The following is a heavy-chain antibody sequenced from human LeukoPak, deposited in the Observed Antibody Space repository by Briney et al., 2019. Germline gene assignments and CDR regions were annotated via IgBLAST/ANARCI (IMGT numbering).Heavy chain of an antibody. CDR2: ISGSGGST. V-gene: IGHV3-23*01. CDR1: GFTFSSYA. D-gene: IGHD6-13*01. J-gene: IGHJ6*03. Sequence: GGSLRLSCAASGFTFSSYAMSWVRQAPGKGLEWVSAISGSGGSTYYADSVKGRFTISRDNSKNTLYLQMNSLRAEDTAVYYCAKDFKKGIAAYMDVWGKGTTVTVSS. CDR3: AKDFKKGIAAYMDV.